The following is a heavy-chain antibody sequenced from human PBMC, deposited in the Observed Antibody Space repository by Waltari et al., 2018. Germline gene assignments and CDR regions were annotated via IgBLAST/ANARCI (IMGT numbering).Heavy chain of an antibody. CDR1: GFTFSSYS. CDR2: ISSSSYT. Sequence: EVQLVESGGGLVKPGGSLRLSCAASGFTFSSYSMNWVRQAPGKGLEWVSSISSSSYTYYATSVKGRFTTARAKAKNSLYLQMNSLGAEGTAVYYCARDGVPSYDYGDYVGVVSYYYYYMDVWGKGTTVTVSS. J-gene: IGHJ6*03. D-gene: IGHD4-17*01. CDR3: ARDGVPSYDYGDYVGVVSYYYYYMDV. V-gene: IGHV3-21*01.